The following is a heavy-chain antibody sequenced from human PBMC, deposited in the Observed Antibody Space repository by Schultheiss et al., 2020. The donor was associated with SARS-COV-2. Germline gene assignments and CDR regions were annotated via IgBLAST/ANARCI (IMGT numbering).Heavy chain of an antibody. J-gene: IGHJ5*02. Sequence: SETLSLTCVVYGGSFSGYYWSWIRQPPGKGLEWIGEINHSGSTNYNPSLKSRVTISLDTSKNHFSLKLTSLTAADTAVYYCARAYGVTATFGWFDPWGQGTLVTVSS. CDR3: ARAYGVTATFGWFDP. D-gene: IGHD2-21*02. CDR2: INHSGST. CDR1: GGSFSGYY. V-gene: IGHV4-34*01.